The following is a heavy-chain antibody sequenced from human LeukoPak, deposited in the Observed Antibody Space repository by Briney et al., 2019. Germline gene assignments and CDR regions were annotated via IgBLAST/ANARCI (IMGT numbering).Heavy chain of an antibody. V-gene: IGHV4-59*01. CDR3: ARDGYYYDSSGYYRAFDI. D-gene: IGHD3-22*01. J-gene: IGHJ3*02. CDR2: IYYSGST. Sequence: SETLSLTCTVSGGSISSYYWSWIRQPPGKGLEWIGYIYYSGSTNYNPSLKSRVTISVDTSKNQFSLKLSSVTAADTAVYYCARDGYYYDSSGYYRAFDIWGQETMVTVSS. CDR1: GGSISSYY.